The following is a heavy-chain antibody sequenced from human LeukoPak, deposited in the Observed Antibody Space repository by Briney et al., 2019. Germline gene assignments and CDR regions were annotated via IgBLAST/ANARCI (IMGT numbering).Heavy chain of an antibody. CDR1: RFTFSDYY. J-gene: IGHJ6*03. V-gene: IGHV3-11*01. Sequence: PGGSLRLSCTASRFTFSDYYMTWIRQAPGKGLEWVSYISSSDGTIYYADSAKGRFTISRDSAKNSLYLQMNSLAADDTAVYYCARVYISSRGYYYMDVWGKGTTVTISS. CDR3: ARVYISSRGYYYMDV. D-gene: IGHD6-13*01. CDR2: ISSSDGTI.